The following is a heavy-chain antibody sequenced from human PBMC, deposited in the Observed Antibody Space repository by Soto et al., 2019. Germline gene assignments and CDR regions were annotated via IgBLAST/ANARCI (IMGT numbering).Heavy chain of an antibody. CDR2: ISGSGDST. V-gene: IGHV3-23*01. CDR3: AKERSSGWSFDY. CDR1: GFTFGTCA. Sequence: EVQLLESGGGLVQPGGSLRLSCAASGFTFGTCAMNWVRQAPGKGLEWVSGISGSGDSTYYADSVKGRFTVSRDNSKNTLYLQMNSLRAEDTAVFYCAKERSSGWSFDYWGQGTLVTVSS. J-gene: IGHJ4*02. D-gene: IGHD6-19*01.